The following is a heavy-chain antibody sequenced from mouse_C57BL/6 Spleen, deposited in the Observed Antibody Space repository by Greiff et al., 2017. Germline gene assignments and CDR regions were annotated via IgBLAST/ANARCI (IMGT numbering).Heavy chain of an antibody. CDR1: GYTFTSYW. Sequence: VQLQQPGAELVKPGASVKLSCKASGYTFTSYWMHWVKQRPGQGLEWLGMIHPNSGSTNYNEKFKSKATLTVDKSSSTAYMQLSSLTSEDSAVYYCARDPTYYGSSQAWFAYWGQGTLVTVSA. D-gene: IGHD1-1*01. CDR2: IHPNSGST. V-gene: IGHV1-64*01. CDR3: ARDPTYYGSSQAWFAY. J-gene: IGHJ3*01.